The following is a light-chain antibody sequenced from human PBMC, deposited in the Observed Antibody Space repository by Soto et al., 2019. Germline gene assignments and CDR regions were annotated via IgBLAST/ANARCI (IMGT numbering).Light chain of an antibody. CDR3: CSYAGIYSYV. Sequence: QSVLTQPPSASGTPGQRVSISCSGSSSNIGSNAVHWYQQFPGTAPRLLIYRDSQRPSGVPDRFSGSKSGTSASLVISGLQSEDEADYYCCSYAGIYSYVFGTGTKVTVL. CDR1: SSNIGSNA. J-gene: IGLJ1*01. V-gene: IGLV1-44*01. CDR2: RDS.